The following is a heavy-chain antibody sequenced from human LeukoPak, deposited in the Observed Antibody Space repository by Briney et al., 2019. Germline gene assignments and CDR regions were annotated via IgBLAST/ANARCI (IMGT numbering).Heavy chain of an antibody. D-gene: IGHD6-19*01. J-gene: IGHJ5*02. CDR1: GFTFSSYA. Sequence: GGSLRLSCAASGFTFSSYAMSWVRQAPGKGLEWVSAISGSGGSTYYADSVKGRITISRDNSKNTLSLQMNSLRAEDTAVYYCAKGPLDHSSGWYPPGWFDPWGQGTLVTVSS. V-gene: IGHV3-23*01. CDR3: AKGPLDHSSGWYPPGWFDP. CDR2: ISGSGGST.